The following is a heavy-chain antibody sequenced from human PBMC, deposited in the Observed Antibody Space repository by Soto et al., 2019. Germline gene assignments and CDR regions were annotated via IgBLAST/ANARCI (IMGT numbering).Heavy chain of an antibody. D-gene: IGHD3-3*01. CDR2: ISADNGNT. J-gene: IGHJ5*02. Sequence: QVQLVQSGAEVRKTGASVKVSCKASGYTFDSFAISWMRQAPGQGLEWMGSISADNGNTNYAQKFQGRVTMTTDTTTSTAYMVLRNLRSGDTGVDYCARDLPLVLTGILGNGFDPWGQGTLVTVSS. CDR1: GYTFDSFA. CDR3: ARDLPLVLTGILGNGFDP. V-gene: IGHV1-18*04.